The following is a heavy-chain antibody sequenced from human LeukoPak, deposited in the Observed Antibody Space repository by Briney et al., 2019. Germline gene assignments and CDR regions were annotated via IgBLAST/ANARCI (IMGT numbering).Heavy chain of an antibody. CDR1: GFIFSSYG. D-gene: IGHD1-14*01. CDR3: ARYNTGRPDY. CDR2: IWYDGSKT. Sequence: GGSLRLSCAASGFIFSSYGMHWVRQAPGKGLEWVAVIWYDGSKTYYADSVQGRFTVSRDNSKNTLYLQMSSLRDDDTAVYYCARYNTGRPDYWGQGALVTVSS. V-gene: IGHV3-33*01. J-gene: IGHJ4*03.